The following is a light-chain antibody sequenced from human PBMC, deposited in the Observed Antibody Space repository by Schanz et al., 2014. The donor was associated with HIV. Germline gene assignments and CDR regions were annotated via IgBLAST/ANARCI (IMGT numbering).Light chain of an antibody. V-gene: IGLV2-14*01. Sequence: QSALTQPTSVSGSPGQSITISCTVASSDAGAVNFVSWYQQHPGKAPKLMIYDVSNRPSGVSNRFSGSKSGNTASLTISGLQAEDEADYYCSSYTSSSTYVFGTGTKVTVL. CDR1: SSDAGAVNF. J-gene: IGLJ1*01. CDR2: DVS. CDR3: SSYTSSSTYV.